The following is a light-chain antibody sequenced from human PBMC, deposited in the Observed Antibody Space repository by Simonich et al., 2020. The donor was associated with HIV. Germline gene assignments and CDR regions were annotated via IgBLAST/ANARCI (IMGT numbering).Light chain of an antibody. J-gene: IGKJ5*01. V-gene: IGKV1-5*03. CDR1: QSISSW. CDR2: KAS. CDR3: QQYHIYSVT. Sequence: DIQMTQSPSTLSASVGDRVTITCRASQSISSWLAWYQQKPGKAPKLLIYKASTLASGVPSRFSGSGSGTEFTLTISSLQPDDFATYYCQQYHIYSVTFGQGTRLDIK.